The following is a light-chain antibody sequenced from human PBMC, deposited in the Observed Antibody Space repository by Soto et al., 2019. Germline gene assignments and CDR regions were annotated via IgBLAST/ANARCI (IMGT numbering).Light chain of an antibody. CDR2: RAS. V-gene: IGKV3-15*01. CDR3: HQYNHWLTWT. J-gene: IGKJ1*01. CDR1: QSISSN. Sequence: EIVLTQSPGTLSVSRGERATLSCRASQSISSNLAWYQQKLGQAPRLLIYRASTRATGIPARFSGSGSGTEFTLTISSLQSEDFAVYYCHQYNHWLTWTFGQGTKVDI.